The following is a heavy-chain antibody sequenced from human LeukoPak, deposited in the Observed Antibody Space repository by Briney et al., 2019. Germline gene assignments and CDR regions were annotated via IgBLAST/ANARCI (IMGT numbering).Heavy chain of an antibody. V-gene: IGHV3-30*04. J-gene: IGHJ4*02. CDR3: ARDRGIWPDY. CDR1: GFTFSSYA. CDR2: ISYDGSNK. Sequence: GGSLTLSCAASGFTFSSYAMHWVRQAPGKGMEWVGVISYDGSNKYYADSVKGRFTISRDNSKNTLYLQMNSLRAEDTAVYYCARDRGIWPDYWGQGTLVTVSS. D-gene: IGHD3-10*01.